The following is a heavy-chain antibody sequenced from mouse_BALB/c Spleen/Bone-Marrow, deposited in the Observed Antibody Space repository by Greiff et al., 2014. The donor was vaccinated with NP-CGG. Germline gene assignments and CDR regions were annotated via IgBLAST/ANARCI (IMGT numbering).Heavy chain of an antibody. Sequence: VQLQQSGAELVKPGAPVKLSCKASAYTSTSYWMNWVKQRPGRGLEWIGRIDPSDSETHYNQNFKDKATLTVDRSSSTAFIQLSSLTSEDSTVYYCAYGNYESYSFDYWGQGTTLTVSS. CDR3: AYGNYESYSFDY. V-gene: IGHV1-69*02. D-gene: IGHD2-1*01. J-gene: IGHJ2*01. CDR1: AYTSTSYW. CDR2: IDPSDSET.